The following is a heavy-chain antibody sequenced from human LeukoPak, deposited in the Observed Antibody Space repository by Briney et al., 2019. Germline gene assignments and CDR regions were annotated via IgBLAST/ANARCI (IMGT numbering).Heavy chain of an antibody. CDR3: ARLSSGYYLIFDY. J-gene: IGHJ4*02. V-gene: IGHV4-31*03. Sequence: SQTLSLTCTVSGGSISSGGYYWSWIRQHPGKGLEWIGYIYYCGSTYYNPSLKSRVTISVDTSKNQFSLKLSSVTAADTAVYYCARLSSGYYLIFDYWGQGTLVTVSS. CDR2: IYYCGST. CDR1: GGSISSGGYY. D-gene: IGHD3-22*01.